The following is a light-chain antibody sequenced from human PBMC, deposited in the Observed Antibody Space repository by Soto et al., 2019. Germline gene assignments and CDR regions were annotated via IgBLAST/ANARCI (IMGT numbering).Light chain of an antibody. CDR1: SSDVGNYKY. CDR2: EVS. J-gene: IGLJ1*01. Sequence: QSVLTRPASVSGSPGQSITISCTGTSSDVGNYKYVSGYQQHPGKAPKLMIYEVSNRPSGVSNRFSGSKSGNTASLTISGLQAEDETDYYCFSYTSSGTYVFGTGTKLTVL. CDR3: FSYTSSGTYV. V-gene: IGLV2-14*01.